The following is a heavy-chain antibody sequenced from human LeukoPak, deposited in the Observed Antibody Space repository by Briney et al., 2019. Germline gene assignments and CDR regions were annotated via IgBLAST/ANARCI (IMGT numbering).Heavy chain of an antibody. V-gene: IGHV4-31*03. D-gene: IGHD6-19*01. CDR2: ISYSGST. Sequence: PSETLSLTCTVSGGSISSGGYYWSWIRQHPGKGLEWIGYISYSGSTYYNPSLKSRVTISIDTSKNQFSLKLSSVTAADTAVYYCARDFSGWYYFDYWGQGTLVTVSS. CDR3: ARDFSGWYYFDY. CDR1: GGSISSGGYY. J-gene: IGHJ4*02.